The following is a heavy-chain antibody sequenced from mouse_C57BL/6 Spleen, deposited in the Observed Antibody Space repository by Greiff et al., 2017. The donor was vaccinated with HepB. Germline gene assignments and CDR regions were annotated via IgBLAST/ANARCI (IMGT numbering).Heavy chain of an antibody. CDR2: IDPSDSYT. CDR1: GYTFTSYW. V-gene: IGHV1-50*01. Sequence: QVQLQQSGAELVKPGASVKLSCKASGYTFTSYWMQWVKQRPGQGLEWIGEIDPSDSYTNYNQKFKGKATLTVDTSSSTADMQLSSLTSEDSAVYYCAGRRITTLDFDYWGQGTTLTVSS. D-gene: IGHD1-1*01. CDR3: AGRRITTLDFDY. J-gene: IGHJ2*01.